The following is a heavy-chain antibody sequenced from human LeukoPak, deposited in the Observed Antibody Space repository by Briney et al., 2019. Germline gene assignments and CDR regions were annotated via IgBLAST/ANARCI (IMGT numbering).Heavy chain of an antibody. CDR1: EFAFGSEA. CDR2: ISPGGGTT. Sequence: GGSLRLSCAVSEFAFGSEAMSWVRQSPARGLEWVASISPGGGTTYYADYVKGRFTISRDNSKNSLFVQMNSLRAEDTAVYYCAKDRLLDGYNSDWGQGTLVTVSS. V-gene: IGHV3-23*01. CDR3: AKDRLLDGYNSD. J-gene: IGHJ4*02. D-gene: IGHD5-24*01.